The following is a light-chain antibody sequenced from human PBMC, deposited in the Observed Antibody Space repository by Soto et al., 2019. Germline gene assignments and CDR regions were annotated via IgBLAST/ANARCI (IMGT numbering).Light chain of an antibody. V-gene: IGKV3-20*01. CDR1: QSVSSY. CDR2: GAS. J-gene: IGKJ5*01. CDR3: QQHGSSPIT. Sequence: EIVLTQSPATLSLSPGERATLSCMASQSVSSYLAWYQQKPGQTPRLLVYGASNRATGIPDRFSGSGSGTDFTLTISRLEPEDFAVYYCQQHGSSPITFGQGTRLEIK.